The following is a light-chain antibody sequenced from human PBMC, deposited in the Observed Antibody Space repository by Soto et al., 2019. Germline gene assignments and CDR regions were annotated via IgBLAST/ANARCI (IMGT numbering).Light chain of an antibody. CDR3: QQYGSSGT. CDR2: DAS. CDR1: QSISNY. V-gene: IGKV3-20*01. Sequence: PGDSAPLSCRASQSISNYVAWYQQKPGQAPRLLIYDASNRATGIPDGFSGSGSGTDFTLTISRLEPEDFAVYYCQQYGSSGTFGQGTKVDIK. J-gene: IGKJ1*01.